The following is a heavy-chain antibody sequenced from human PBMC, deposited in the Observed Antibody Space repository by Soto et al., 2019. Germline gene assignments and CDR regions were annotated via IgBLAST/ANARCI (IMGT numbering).Heavy chain of an antibody. V-gene: IGHV3-21*04. D-gene: IGHD3-10*01. CDR2: ISSSSTYI. CDR3: AKEVYGAARGAMDV. CDR1: GFTFSSYG. J-gene: IGHJ6*02. Sequence: GGSLRLSCAASGFTFSSYGMNWVRQAPGKGLEWVSAISSSSTYIKYADSVEGRFTISRDNSKNTLYLQMNSLRAEDTAVYYCAKEVYGAARGAMDVWGQGTTVTVSS.